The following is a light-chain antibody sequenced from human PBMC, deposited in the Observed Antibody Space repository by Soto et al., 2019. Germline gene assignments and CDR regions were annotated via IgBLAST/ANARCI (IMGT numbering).Light chain of an antibody. CDR3: QQYNSWPQT. J-gene: IGKJ1*01. V-gene: IGKV3-15*01. CDR2: DVS. Sequence: EIVLTQSPATLSLSPGERATLSCRASQSVSSYLAWYQQKPGQAPRLLIYDVSTGATGIPARFSGRRSGTEFTLTIDSLQAEDCAIYKCQQYNSWPQTFGEGTKVDIK. CDR1: QSVSSY.